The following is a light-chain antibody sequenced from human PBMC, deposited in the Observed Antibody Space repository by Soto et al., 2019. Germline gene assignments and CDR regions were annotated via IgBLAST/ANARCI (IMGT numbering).Light chain of an antibody. J-gene: IGKJ2*01. CDR2: LGS. CDR3: MQALQAPYT. Sequence: DIVMTQSPLSLPVTPGEPASIPCRSSQSLLHSNGYNYLDWYLQKPGQSPQLLIYLGSNRASGVPDRFSGSGSDTDFTLEISRVEAEDVGVYYCMQALQAPYTFGRGTKLEIK. CDR1: QSLLHSNGYNY. V-gene: IGKV2-28*01.